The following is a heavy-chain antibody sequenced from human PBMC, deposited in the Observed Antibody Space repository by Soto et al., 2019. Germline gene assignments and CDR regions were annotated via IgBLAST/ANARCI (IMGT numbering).Heavy chain of an antibody. V-gene: IGHV3-48*01. CDR3: ARGWNYPLDAFDI. D-gene: IGHD1-7*01. CDR2: ISSSSSTI. Sequence: PGGSLRLSCAASGFTFSSYSMNWVRQAPGKGLEWVSYISSSSSTIYYADSVKGRFTISRDNAKNSLYLQMNSLRAEDTAVYYCARGWNYPLDAFDIWGQGAMVTVSS. J-gene: IGHJ3*02. CDR1: GFTFSSYS.